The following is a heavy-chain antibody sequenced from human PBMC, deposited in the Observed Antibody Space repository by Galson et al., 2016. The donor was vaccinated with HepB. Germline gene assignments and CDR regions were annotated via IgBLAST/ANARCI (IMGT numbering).Heavy chain of an antibody. CDR2: IDHGGST. D-gene: IGHD3-22*01. CDR1: GGSFSGYY. V-gene: IGHV4-34*01. CDR3: ARRAATYDSSGYYYGADGDY. Sequence: ETLSLTCAVYGGSFSGYYWSWIRQPPGKGLEWIGEIDHGGSTNYNPSLKSRVTISADTSKNQVSLMVTSVTAADTAVYYCARRAATYDSSGYYYGADGDYWGQGTLVTVSS. J-gene: IGHJ4*02.